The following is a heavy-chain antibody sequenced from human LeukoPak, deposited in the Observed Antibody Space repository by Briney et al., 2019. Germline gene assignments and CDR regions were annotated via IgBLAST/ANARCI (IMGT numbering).Heavy chain of an antibody. CDR1: GFTFSNAW. D-gene: IGHD4-17*01. V-gene: IGHV3-15*01. Sequence: GGSLRLSCAASGFTFSNAWMSWVRQAPGKGLEWVGRIKSKTDGWTTDYAAPVKGRFTISRDDSKNTLYLQMNSLKTEDTAVYYCTTTSDYGDHKRWGQGTLVTVSS. J-gene: IGHJ4*02. CDR2: IKSKTDGWTT. CDR3: TTTSDYGDHKR.